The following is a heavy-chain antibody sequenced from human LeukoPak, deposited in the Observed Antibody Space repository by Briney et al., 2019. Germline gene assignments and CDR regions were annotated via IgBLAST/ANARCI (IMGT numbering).Heavy chain of an antibody. V-gene: IGHV1-18*01. J-gene: IGHJ4*02. Sequence: VASVKVSCKASGYTFSNYYITWVRQAPGQGLEWMGWISGYNGNTNYAQNLQGRVTMTTDTSTSTAYMELSSLRSEDTAVYYCANRVGLFWIFDYWGQGTLVTVSS. CDR2: ISGYNGNT. CDR1: GYTFSNYY. CDR3: ANRVGLFWIFDY. D-gene: IGHD3-3*01.